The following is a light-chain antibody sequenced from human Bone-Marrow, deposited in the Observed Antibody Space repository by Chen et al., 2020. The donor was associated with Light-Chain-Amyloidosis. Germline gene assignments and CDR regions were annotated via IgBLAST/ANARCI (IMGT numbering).Light chain of an antibody. V-gene: IGLV3-25*03. Sequence: SYELTQPPSVSVSPGQTARITCSGDDLPTKYAYWYQQKPGQAPVLVIHRDTERPSGISERFSGSRSGDTATLTHRGVQAEDEADYHCQSADSSGTYEVIFGGGTKLTVL. CDR3: QSADSSGTYEVI. CDR1: DLPTKY. J-gene: IGLJ2*01. CDR2: RDT.